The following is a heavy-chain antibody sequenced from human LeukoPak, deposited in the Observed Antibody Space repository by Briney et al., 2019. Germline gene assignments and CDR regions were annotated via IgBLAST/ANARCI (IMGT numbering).Heavy chain of an antibody. V-gene: IGHV4-59*08. D-gene: IGHD3-10*01. CDR2: IFYSGST. J-gene: IGHJ3*02. CDR1: GASISSYY. Sequence: SETLSLTCTVSGASISSYYWSWIRQPPGKGLEWIGYIFYSGSTNYNPSLKSRVTISVDMFKNQFSLKLRSVTAADTAVYYCARHGGATMVRGVLVDAFDIWGQGTMVTVSS. CDR3: ARHGGATMVRGVLVDAFDI.